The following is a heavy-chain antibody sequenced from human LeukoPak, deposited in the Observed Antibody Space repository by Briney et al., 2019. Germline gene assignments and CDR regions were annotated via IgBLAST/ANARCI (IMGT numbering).Heavy chain of an antibody. V-gene: IGHV1-46*01. J-gene: IGHJ5*02. D-gene: IGHD5-12*01. CDR1: GYTFTSYY. CDR3: ARDNSLGDSAWWFDP. CDR2: INPSGGRA. Sequence: GASVKVSCKASGYTFTSYYMHWVRQAPGQGLEGMGIINPSGGRASYAQKFQGRVTMTRDMSTSTVYMELSSLRSEDTAVYYCARDNSLGDSAWWFDPWGQGTLVTVSS.